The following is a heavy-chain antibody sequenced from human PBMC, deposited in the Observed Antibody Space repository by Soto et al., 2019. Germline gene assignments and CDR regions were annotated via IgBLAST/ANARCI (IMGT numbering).Heavy chain of an antibody. V-gene: IGHV3-33*01. Sequence: QVQLVESGGGVVQPGRSLRLSCAASGFTFSSYGMHWVRQAPGKGLEWVAVIWYDGSNKIYADSVKGRFTISRDNSKNPMYLQMNSLRADDTAVYCCAREVEDNWNDEGLGSWGQATLVTVSS. CDR1: GFTFSSYG. J-gene: IGHJ1*01. CDR3: AREVEDNWNDEGLGS. CDR2: IWYDGSNK. D-gene: IGHD1-20*01.